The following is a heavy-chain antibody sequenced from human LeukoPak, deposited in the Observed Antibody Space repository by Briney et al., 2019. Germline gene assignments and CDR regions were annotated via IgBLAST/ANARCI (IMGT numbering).Heavy chain of an antibody. V-gene: IGHV3-21*01. D-gene: IGHD3-3*01. CDR3: ARGYYDFWSGYSAGYFDY. CDR1: GFTFSSYS. Sequence: PGRSLRLSCAASGFTFSSYSMNWVRQAPGKGREWVSSISSSSSYIYYADSVKGRFTISRDNAKNSLYLQMNSLRAEDTAVYYCARGYYDFWSGYSAGYFDYWGQGTLVTVSS. J-gene: IGHJ4*02. CDR2: ISSSSSYI.